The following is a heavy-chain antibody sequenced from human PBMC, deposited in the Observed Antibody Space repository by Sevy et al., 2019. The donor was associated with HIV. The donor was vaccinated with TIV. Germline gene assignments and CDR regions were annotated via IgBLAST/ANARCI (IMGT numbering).Heavy chain of an antibody. D-gene: IGHD2-2*01. CDR1: GYTFTSYG. J-gene: IGHJ5*02. V-gene: IGHV1-18*01. CDR3: ARTRGQFYCSSTSCYSTYNWFDP. Sequence: ASVKVSCKASGYTFTSYGISWVRQAPGQGLEWMGWISAYNGNTNYAQKLQGRVTMTTDTSTSTAYMELRSLRSDDTAVYYGARTRGQFYCSSTSCYSTYNWFDPWGQGTLVTVSS. CDR2: ISAYNGNT.